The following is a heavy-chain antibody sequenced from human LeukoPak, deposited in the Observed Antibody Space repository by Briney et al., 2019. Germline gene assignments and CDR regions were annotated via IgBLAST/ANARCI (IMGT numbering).Heavy chain of an antibody. V-gene: IGHV1-46*01. CDR2: INPTGGST. CDR3: AWGSSGWYLHY. J-gene: IGHJ4*02. D-gene: IGHD6-19*01. Sequence: ASVKVSCKASGYTFTSYYMHWVRQAPGQGLEWMGLINPTGGSTGYAQKFQGRVTMTRDTSTSTVYMELSSLRSEDTAVYYCAWGSSGWYLHYWGQGTLVTVSS. CDR1: GYTFTSYY.